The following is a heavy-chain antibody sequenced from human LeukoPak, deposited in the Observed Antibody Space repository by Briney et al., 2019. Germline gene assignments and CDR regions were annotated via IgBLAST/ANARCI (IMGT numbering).Heavy chain of an antibody. D-gene: IGHD3-16*01. Sequence: NSSETLSLTCTVSGGSIGSYYWSWIRQPPGKGLEWIGYIYYSGSTNYNPSLKSRVTISVDTSKNQFSLKLSSVTAADTAVYYCARHWGYAFDIWGQGTMVTVSS. CDR2: IYYSGST. J-gene: IGHJ3*02. V-gene: IGHV4-59*08. CDR3: ARHWGYAFDI. CDR1: GGSIGSYY.